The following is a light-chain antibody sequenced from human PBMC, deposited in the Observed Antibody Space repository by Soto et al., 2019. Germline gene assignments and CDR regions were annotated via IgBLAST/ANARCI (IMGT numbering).Light chain of an antibody. J-gene: IGKJ1*01. V-gene: IGKV3-15*01. CDR3: HQYNNWPPWT. Sequence: EIVMTQSPATLAVSPGDTATLSCRASQSLGDNLAWYQQKPGQAPRLLIFRASSRAKGVPARFSASGSGTELTLTISGLQSEDFAVYYCHQYNNWPPWTFGPGTKVVIK. CDR1: QSLGDN. CDR2: RAS.